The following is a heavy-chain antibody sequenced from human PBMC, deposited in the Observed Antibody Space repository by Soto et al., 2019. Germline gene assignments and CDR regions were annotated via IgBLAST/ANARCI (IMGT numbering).Heavy chain of an antibody. J-gene: IGHJ6*02. V-gene: IGHV3-33*01. CDR2: IWYDESNI. D-gene: IGHD6-19*01. Sequence: GGSLRLSCAASGFTFSSYGMHWVRQAPGKGLDWVAVIWYDESNIYYADSVKGRFTISRDNSKNTLFLQMNSLRAEDTAVYYCARDDIPGIAVAIYGMDVWGQGTTVTVSS. CDR1: GFTFSSYG. CDR3: ARDDIPGIAVAIYGMDV.